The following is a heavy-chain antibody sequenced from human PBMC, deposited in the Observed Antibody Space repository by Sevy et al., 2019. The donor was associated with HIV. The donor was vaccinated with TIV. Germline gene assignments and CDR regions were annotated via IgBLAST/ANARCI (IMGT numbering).Heavy chain of an antibody. V-gene: IGHV4-39*01. CDR1: GGSISSSTYY. Sequence: SETLSLTCTVSGGSISSSTYYWGWIRQPPGKGLEWIASIYYSGSTYYNVSLESRVTISVAMSKNQFSLRLSSVTAADTAVYYCARHGGIAVATLDYWGQGTLVTVSS. D-gene: IGHD6-19*01. J-gene: IGHJ4*02. CDR3: ARHGGIAVATLDY. CDR2: IYYSGST.